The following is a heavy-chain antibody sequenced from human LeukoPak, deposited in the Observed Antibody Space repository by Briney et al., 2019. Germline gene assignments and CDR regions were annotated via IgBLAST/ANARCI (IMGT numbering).Heavy chain of an antibody. CDR1: GGSFGGYY. V-gene: IGHV4-34*01. CDR2: INQSGNT. D-gene: IGHD3-3*01. Sequence: SETLSLTCSVYGGSFGGYYWSWIRQSPEKGLECIAEINQSGNTNYNPSLKSRVTISVDTPKNQLSLKVTSVVAAYTAVYYCATGPGGYYCDYGGQEPLVTVSS. CDR3: ATGPGGYYCDY. J-gene: IGHJ4*02.